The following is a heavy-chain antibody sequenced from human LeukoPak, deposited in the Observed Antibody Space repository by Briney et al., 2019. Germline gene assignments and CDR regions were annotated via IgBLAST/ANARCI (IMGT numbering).Heavy chain of an antibody. CDR1: GFTFSSYA. J-gene: IGHJ2*01. V-gene: IGHV3-30*04. CDR2: ISYDGSNK. Sequence: GRSLRLSCAASGFTFSSYAMHWVRQAPGKGLEWVAVISYDGSNKYYADSVKGRFTISRDNSKNTLYLQMDSLRAEDTALYYCSKARGFGAYGDWYFDLWGRGALVTVSS. D-gene: IGHD4-17*01. CDR3: SKARGFGAYGDWYFDL.